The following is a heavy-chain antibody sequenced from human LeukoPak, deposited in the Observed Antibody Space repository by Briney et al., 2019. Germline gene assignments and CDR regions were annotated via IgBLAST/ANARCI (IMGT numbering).Heavy chain of an antibody. CDR3: ASGYQLLFPGFDY. CDR1: GFTFSNYY. J-gene: IGHJ4*02. D-gene: IGHD2-2*01. CDR2: IKGNGATT. V-gene: IGHV3-11*04. Sequence: GGSLRLSCEASGFTFSNYYMSWIRQAPGKGLEWVSHIKGNGATTYYADSVRGRFTISRDNAKNSLFLQMNSLRAEDTAVYYCASGYQLLFPGFDYWGQGTLVTVSS.